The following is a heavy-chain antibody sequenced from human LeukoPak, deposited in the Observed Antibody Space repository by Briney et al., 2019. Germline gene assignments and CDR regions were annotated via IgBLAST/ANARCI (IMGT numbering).Heavy chain of an antibody. D-gene: IGHD6-19*01. CDR3: AIQQWLVLREYFDY. V-gene: IGHV3-30*03. CDR1: GFTFSSYG. J-gene: IGHJ4*02. Sequence: GGSLRLSCAASGFTFSSYGMHWVRQAPGKGLEWVAVISYDGSNKYYADSVKGRFTISRDNSKNTLYLQMNSLRAEDTAVYYCAIQQWLVLREYFDYWGQGTLVTVSS. CDR2: ISYDGSNK.